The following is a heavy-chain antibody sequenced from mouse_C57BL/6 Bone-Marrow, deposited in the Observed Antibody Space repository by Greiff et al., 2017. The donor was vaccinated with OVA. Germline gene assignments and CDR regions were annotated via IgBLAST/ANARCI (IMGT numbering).Heavy chain of an antibody. CDR1: GYTFTSYW. CDR2: IHPNSGST. D-gene: IGHD1-1*01. CDR3: ARYDYYGSSYGWYFDV. Sequence: VQLQQPGAELVKPGASVKLSCKASGYTFTSYWMHWVKQRPGQGLEWIGMIHPNSGSTNYNEKFKGKATLTADKSSSTAYMQFSSLTSEDSAIYYCARYDYYGSSYGWYFDVWGTGTTVTVSS. J-gene: IGHJ1*03. V-gene: IGHV1-64*01.